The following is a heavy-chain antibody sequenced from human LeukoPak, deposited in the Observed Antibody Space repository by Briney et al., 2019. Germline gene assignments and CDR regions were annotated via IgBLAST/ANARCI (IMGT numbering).Heavy chain of an antibody. CDR2: INHSGST. CDR1: GGSFSGYY. V-gene: IGHV4-34*01. D-gene: IGHD2-2*02. CDR3: ARGEIVVVPAAIRERWFDP. J-gene: IGHJ5*02. Sequence: SETLSLTCAVYGGSFSGYYWSWIRQPPGKGLEWIGEINHSGSTNYNPSLKSRVTISVDTSKNQFSLKLSSVTAADTAVYYCARGEIVVVPAAIRERWFDPWGQGTLVTVSS.